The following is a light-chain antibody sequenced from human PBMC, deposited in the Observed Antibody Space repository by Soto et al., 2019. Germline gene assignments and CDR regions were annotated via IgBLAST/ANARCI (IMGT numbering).Light chain of an antibody. J-gene: IGLJ1*01. CDR2: GNS. CDR1: SSSIGAVYD. Sequence: QSVLTQPPSVSGAPGQRVTISCTGSSSSIGAVYDVHWYQQLPGTAPKLLIYGNSNRPSGVPDRFSGSKSGTSASLAITGLQAEDEADYFCQSYDISLSGYVFGSGTKLTVL. CDR3: QSYDISLSGYV. V-gene: IGLV1-40*01.